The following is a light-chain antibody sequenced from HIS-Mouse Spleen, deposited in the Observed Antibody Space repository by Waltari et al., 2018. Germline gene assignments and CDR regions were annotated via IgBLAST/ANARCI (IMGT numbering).Light chain of an antibody. J-gene: IGLJ2*01. V-gene: IGLV2-18*02. Sequence: QSALTQPPSVSGSPGQSVTISCTGTSRDVGSYHLVPWYQQPPGTAPKLMIYEVSNRPSGVPERFSGSSSGTMATLTISGAQVEDEADYYCYSTDSSGNHRVFGGGTKLTVL. CDR3: YSTDSSGNHRV. CDR1: SRDVGSYHL. CDR2: EVS.